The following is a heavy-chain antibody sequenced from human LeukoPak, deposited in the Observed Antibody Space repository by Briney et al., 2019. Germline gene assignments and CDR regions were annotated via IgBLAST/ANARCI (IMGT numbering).Heavy chain of an antibody. CDR1: GGTFSSYA. Sequence: ASVKVSCKASGGTFSSYAISWVRQAPGQGLEWMGGIIPIFGTANYAQKFQGRVTITADESTSTAYMELSSLRSEDTAVYYCARDQGLMVREDYYYYMDVWGKGTTVTISS. V-gene: IGHV1-69*13. J-gene: IGHJ6*03. CDR2: IIPIFGTA. CDR3: ARDQGLMVREDYYYYMDV. D-gene: IGHD3-10*01.